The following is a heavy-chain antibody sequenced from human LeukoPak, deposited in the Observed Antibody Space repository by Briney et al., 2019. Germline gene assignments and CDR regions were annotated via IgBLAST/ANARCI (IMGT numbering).Heavy chain of an antibody. Sequence: GGSLRLSCAASGFPFSDHYMSWFRQAPGKGLEWISYITNSGRDMSYTDSVKGRFTISRDNAKNSLFLQMNSLRAEDTAVYFCGRGHWGIDYWGQGTLVTVSS. J-gene: IGHJ4*02. CDR2: ITNSGRDM. CDR3: GRGHWGIDY. V-gene: IGHV3-11*04. D-gene: IGHD7-27*01. CDR1: GFPFSDHY.